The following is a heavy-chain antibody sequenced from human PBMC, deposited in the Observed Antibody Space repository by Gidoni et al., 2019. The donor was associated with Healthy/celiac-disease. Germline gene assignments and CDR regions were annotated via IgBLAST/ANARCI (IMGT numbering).Heavy chain of an antibody. Sequence: QVTLRESGPALVKPTQTLTLTCTFSGFSLSTSGMCVSWIRQPPGKALEWLALIDWDDDKYYSTSLKTRLTISKDTSKNQVVLTMTNMDPVDTATYYCARILGYYDSSGYPPFDYWGQGTLVTVSS. J-gene: IGHJ4*02. CDR1: GFSLSTSGMC. V-gene: IGHV2-70*01. CDR3: ARILGYYDSSGYPPFDY. CDR2: IDWDDDK. D-gene: IGHD3-22*01.